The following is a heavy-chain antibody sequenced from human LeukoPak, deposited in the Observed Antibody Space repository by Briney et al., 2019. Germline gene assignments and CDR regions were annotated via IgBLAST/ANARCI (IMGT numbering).Heavy chain of an antibody. CDR3: ARNGDDNGHYYHYYMDV. Sequence: PSETLSLTCAVSGGSITSYYWTWILQPPGKGLEWIGYISYSGSTNYNPSLKSRVFISIDTSNNQLSLRLSSVTAADTAVYYCARNGDDNGHYYHYYMDVWGKGTTVTVSS. J-gene: IGHJ6*03. CDR2: ISYSGST. D-gene: IGHD3-16*01. V-gene: IGHV4-59*12. CDR1: GGSITSYY.